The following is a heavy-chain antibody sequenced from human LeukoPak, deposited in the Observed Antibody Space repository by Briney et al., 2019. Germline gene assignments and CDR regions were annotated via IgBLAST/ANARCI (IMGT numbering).Heavy chain of an antibody. Sequence: GRSLRLSCAASGFTFDDYAMHWVRQAPGKGLEWVSGISWNSGSIGYADSVKGRFTISRDNAKNSLYLQMNSLRAEDTALYYCAKGAYYDSSGYHYIDAFDIWGQGTMVTVSS. CDR1: GFTFDDYA. CDR2: ISWNSGSI. D-gene: IGHD3-22*01. J-gene: IGHJ3*02. CDR3: AKGAYYDSSGYHYIDAFDI. V-gene: IGHV3-9*01.